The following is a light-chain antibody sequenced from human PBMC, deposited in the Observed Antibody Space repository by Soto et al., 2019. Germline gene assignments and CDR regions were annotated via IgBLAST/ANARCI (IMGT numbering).Light chain of an antibody. V-gene: IGLV2-8*01. J-gene: IGLJ1*01. CDR2: EVN. Sequence: QSVLTQPPSASGSSGQSVAISCTGTSSDVGGYNYVSWYQQHPGKAPKLMIYEVNQRPSGVPDRFSGSKSGDTASLTVSGLQAEDEADYYCSSYAGSSNVFGTGTKVTVL. CDR3: SSYAGSSNV. CDR1: SSDVGGYNY.